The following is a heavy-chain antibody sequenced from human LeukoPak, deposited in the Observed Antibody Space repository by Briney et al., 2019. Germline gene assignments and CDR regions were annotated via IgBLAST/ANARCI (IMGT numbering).Heavy chain of an antibody. V-gene: IGHV4-30-4*08. CDR2: IYYSGST. Sequence: LRLSCAASGFTFSSYSMNWVRQAPGKGLEWIGYIYYSGSTYYNPSLKSRVTISVDTSKNQFSLKLSSVTAADTAVYYCARDRPYGGNDYWGQGTLVTVSS. CDR3: ARDRPYGGNDY. D-gene: IGHD4-23*01. J-gene: IGHJ4*02. CDR1: GFTFSSYS.